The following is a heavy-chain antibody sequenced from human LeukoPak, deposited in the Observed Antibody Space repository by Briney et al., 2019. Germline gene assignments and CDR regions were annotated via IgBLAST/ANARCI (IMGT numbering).Heavy chain of an antibody. CDR1: GGSISSGSYY. Sequence: SQTLSLTCTVSGGSISSGSYYWSWIRQPAGKGLERIGRIYTSGSINYNPSLKSRVTISVVTSKNQFSLKLSSVTAADTAVYYCARCTYYDFWSGMWAFDIWGQGTMVTVSS. V-gene: IGHV4-61*02. CDR2: IYTSGSI. CDR3: ARCTYYDFWSGMWAFDI. D-gene: IGHD3-3*01. J-gene: IGHJ3*02.